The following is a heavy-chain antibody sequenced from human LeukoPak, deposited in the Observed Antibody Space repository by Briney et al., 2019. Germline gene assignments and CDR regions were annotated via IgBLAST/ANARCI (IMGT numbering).Heavy chain of an antibody. CDR3: VYAGTWYDK. Sequence: AGGSLRLSCAASGFTFRSFEMNWVRQAPGKGLEWVSSISSSGSTIYYADSVKGRFTISRDNVKSSLYLQMNSLRAEDTANFAKVYAGTWYDKWGQGTLVTVSS. CDR2: ISSSGSTI. V-gene: IGHV3-48*03. D-gene: IGHD3-16*01. J-gene: IGHJ5*02. CDR1: GFTFRSFE.